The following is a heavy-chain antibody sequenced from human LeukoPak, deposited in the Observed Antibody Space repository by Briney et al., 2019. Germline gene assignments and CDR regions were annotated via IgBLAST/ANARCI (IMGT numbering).Heavy chain of an antibody. Sequence: SETLSLTCTVSGGSSISSRYHWGWIRQPPGKGLEWIGSIYFSGSTSYNPSLKSRVAISVDTSKKQFSLNLSSVTAADTAVYYCARLPTGYPNWVDPWGQGTLVTVSS. CDR3: ARLPTGYPNWVDP. J-gene: IGHJ5*02. CDR2: IYFSGST. CDR1: GGSSISSRYH. V-gene: IGHV4-39*01. D-gene: IGHD3-16*02.